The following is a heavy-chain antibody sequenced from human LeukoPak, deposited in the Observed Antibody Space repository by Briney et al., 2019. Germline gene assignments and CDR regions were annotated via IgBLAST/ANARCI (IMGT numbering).Heavy chain of an antibody. D-gene: IGHD1-26*01. CDR2: INQDGSAE. J-gene: IGHJ4*02. Sequence: GGSLRLSCAASGFTFSSYWMSWVRQAPGKGLEWVANINQDGSAEYYVDSVKGRFIMTRDNTNNALYLQMNSLRDEDTAMYYCARAGDVGATDYWGQGTLVTVSS. CDR1: GFTFSSYW. CDR3: ARAGDVGATDY. V-gene: IGHV3-7*01.